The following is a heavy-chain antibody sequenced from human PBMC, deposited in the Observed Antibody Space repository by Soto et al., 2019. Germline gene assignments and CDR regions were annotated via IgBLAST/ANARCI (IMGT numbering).Heavy chain of an antibody. Sequence: SETLSLTCAVSSGSISSSNWWSWVRQPPGKGLEWIGEIYHSGSTNYNPSLKSRVTITVDKSKNQFSLKLRSVTAADTAVYYCATTSTVRDHWYIALWAKGTTVTVSS. CDR3: ATTSTVRDHWYIAL. V-gene: IGHV4-4*02. CDR2: IYHSGST. J-gene: IGHJ6*03. D-gene: IGHD1-1*01. CDR1: SGSISSSNW.